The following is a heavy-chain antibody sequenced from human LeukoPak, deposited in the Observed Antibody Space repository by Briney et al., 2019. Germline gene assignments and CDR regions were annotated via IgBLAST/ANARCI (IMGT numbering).Heavy chain of an antibody. CDR2: IWYDGSKK. D-gene: IGHD6-19*01. J-gene: IGHJ4*02. V-gene: IGHV3-33*01. Sequence: TGGSLRLSCAASGFTFSRYGMHWVRQAPGKGREWVAVIWYDGSKKYYADSVKGRFTISRDNAKNTVYLQMNSLRAEDTAVYYCARRYSSGWPFDNWGQGTLVTVSS. CDR1: GFTFSRYG. CDR3: ARRYSSGWPFDN.